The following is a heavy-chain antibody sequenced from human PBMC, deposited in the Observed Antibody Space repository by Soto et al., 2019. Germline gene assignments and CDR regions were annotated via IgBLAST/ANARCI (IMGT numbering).Heavy chain of an antibody. CDR2: AYYRSKWYN. D-gene: IGHD3-22*01. Sequence: SQTLSLTCAISGDSVSSNSAAWHWIRQSPSRGLEWLGRAYYRSKWYNEYAISVRSRITINPDTSKNHFSLQLYSVTPEDTAVYYCARDYYGYYFDYWGQGTLVTVSS. J-gene: IGHJ4*02. CDR3: ARDYYGYYFDY. CDR1: GDSVSSNSAA. V-gene: IGHV6-1*01.